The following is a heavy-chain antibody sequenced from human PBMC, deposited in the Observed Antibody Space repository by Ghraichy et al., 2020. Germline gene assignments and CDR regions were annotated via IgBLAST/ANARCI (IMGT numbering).Heavy chain of an antibody. V-gene: IGHV1-8*01. CDR2: MNPNSGNT. CDR1: GYTFTSYD. D-gene: IGHD3-10*01. Sequence: ASVKVSCKASGYTFTSYDINWVRQATGQGLEWMGWMNPNSGNTGYAQKFQGRVTMTRNTSISTAYMELSSLRSEDTAVYYCARGHYYYGSGRKDYYFDYWGQGTLVTVSS. CDR3: ARGHYYYGSGRKDYYFDY. J-gene: IGHJ4*02.